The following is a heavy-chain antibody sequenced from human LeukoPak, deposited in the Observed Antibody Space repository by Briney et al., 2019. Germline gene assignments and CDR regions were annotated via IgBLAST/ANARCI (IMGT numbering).Heavy chain of an antibody. CDR1: GYSFTSYW. CDR2: IYPGDSDT. V-gene: IGHV5-51*01. CDR3: ARWGVAPAANYYYGMDV. Sequence: GESLKISCKGSGYSFTSYWIGWVRQMPGKGLEWMGIIYPGDSDTRYSPSFQGQVTISADKSISTAYLQWSSLKASDTAMYYCARWGVAPAANYYYGMDVWGQGTTVTVSS. D-gene: IGHD2-2*01. J-gene: IGHJ6*02.